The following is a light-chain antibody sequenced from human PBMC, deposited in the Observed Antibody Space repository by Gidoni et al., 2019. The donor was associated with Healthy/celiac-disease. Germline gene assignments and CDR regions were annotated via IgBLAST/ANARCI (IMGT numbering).Light chain of an antibody. CDR1: HGISNY. J-gene: IGKJ1*01. CDR2: AAS. Sequence: DIQMTPSPSSLSASVGDRVTITCRASHGISNYLAWYQQKPGKVPKLLIYAASTLQSGVPSRFSGSGSGTDFTLTISSLQPEDVATYYCQKYNSAPWTFGQGTKVEIK. V-gene: IGKV1-27*01. CDR3: QKYNSAPWT.